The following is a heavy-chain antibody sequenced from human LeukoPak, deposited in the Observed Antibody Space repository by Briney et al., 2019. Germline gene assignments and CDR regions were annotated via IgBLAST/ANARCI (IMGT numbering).Heavy chain of an antibody. CDR3: ARDRVYGSGRIWNLYYYYGMDV. Sequence: HPGGSLRLSCAASGFTFSSYGMHRVRQAPGKGLEWVAVIWYDGSNKYYADSVKGRFTISRDNSKNTLYLQMNSLRAEDTAVYYCARDRVYGSGRIWNLYYYYGMDVWGQGTTVTVSS. J-gene: IGHJ6*02. V-gene: IGHV3-33*01. CDR2: IWYDGSNK. CDR1: GFTFSSYG. D-gene: IGHD3-10*01.